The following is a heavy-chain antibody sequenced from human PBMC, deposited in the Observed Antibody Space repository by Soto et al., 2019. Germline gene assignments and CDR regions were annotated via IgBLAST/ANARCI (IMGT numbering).Heavy chain of an antibody. J-gene: IGHJ4*02. V-gene: IGHV4-39*01. CDR2: IYYSGST. Sequence: PSETLSLTCTVSGGSISSSSYYWGWIRQPPGKGLEWIGSIYYSGSTYYNPSLKSRVTISVDTSKNQFSLKLSSVTAADTAVYYCAINWIQLWLSYFDYWGQGTLVTVSS. D-gene: IGHD5-18*01. CDR3: AINWIQLWLSYFDY. CDR1: GGSISSSSYY.